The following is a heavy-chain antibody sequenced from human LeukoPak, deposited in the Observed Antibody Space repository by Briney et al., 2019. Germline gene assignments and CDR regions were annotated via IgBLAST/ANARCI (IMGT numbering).Heavy chain of an antibody. J-gene: IGHJ4*02. V-gene: IGHV5-51*01. D-gene: IGHD1-14*01. Sequence: GESLKISCKGSGYSFTSYWIGWVRQMPGKGLEWMGIIYPGDSDARYSPSFQGQVTISADKSISTAYLQWSSLQAPDTAMYYCARQRRTRNPFDYWGQGTLVTVSS. CDR1: GYSFTSYW. CDR3: ARQRRTRNPFDY. CDR2: IYPGDSDA.